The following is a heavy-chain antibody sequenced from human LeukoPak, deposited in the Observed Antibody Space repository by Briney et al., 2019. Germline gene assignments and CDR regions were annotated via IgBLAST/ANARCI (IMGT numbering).Heavy chain of an antibody. D-gene: IGHD6-25*01. Sequence: GGSLRLSCAASGFTFSNYAMSWVRQVPGKGLEWVSALRDSGDTTYYADSVKGRFTISRDNSKNTLYLQMNSLRAEDTAVYYCARVGITAATADYWGQGTLVTVSS. CDR2: LRDSGDTT. V-gene: IGHV3-23*01. J-gene: IGHJ4*02. CDR3: ARVGITAATADY. CDR1: GFTFSNYA.